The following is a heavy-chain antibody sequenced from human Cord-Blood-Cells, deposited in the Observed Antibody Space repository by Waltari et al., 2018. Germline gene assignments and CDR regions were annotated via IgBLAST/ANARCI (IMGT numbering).Heavy chain of an antibody. CDR1: GYSFTSYW. CDR3: ARHHRYCSGGSCYSKLDY. J-gene: IGHJ4*02. Sequence: EVQLVQSGAEVKKPGESLKISCKGSGYSFTSYWIGWVRQMPGKGLEWMGIIYPGDSDTRYSPSFQGQVTISADKSISTAYLQWSSLKASDTAMYYCARHHRYCSGGSCYSKLDYWGQGTLVTVSS. V-gene: IGHV5-51*01. CDR2: IYPGDSDT. D-gene: IGHD2-15*01.